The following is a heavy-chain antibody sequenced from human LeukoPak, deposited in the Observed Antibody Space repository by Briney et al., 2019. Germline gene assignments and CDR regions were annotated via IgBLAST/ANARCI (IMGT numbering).Heavy chain of an antibody. Sequence: SETLSLTCTVSGGSISSYYWSWIRQPSGMGLEWIGYIYYSGSTNYNPSLKSRVTISVDTSKNQFSLKLSSVTAADTAVYYCARVWSGYYDSSGYYDYYYYMDVWGKGTTVTVSS. J-gene: IGHJ6*03. D-gene: IGHD3-22*01. CDR3: ARVWSGYYDSSGYYDYYYYMDV. CDR2: IYYSGST. CDR1: GGSISSYY. V-gene: IGHV4-59*01.